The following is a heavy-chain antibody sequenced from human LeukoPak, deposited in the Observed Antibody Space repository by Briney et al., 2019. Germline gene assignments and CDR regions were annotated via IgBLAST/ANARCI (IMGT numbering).Heavy chain of an antibody. Sequence: GASVKVSCKASGYTFTSNGISWVRQAPGQGLEWMGWISGYNGNTKYVEKVQGRVTMTTDTSTSTAYMELRSLRSDDTAVYYCARDGFVFGVSIVVVTAASFDYWGQGTLVTVSS. D-gene: IGHD2-21*02. CDR3: ARDGFVFGVSIVVVTAASFDY. V-gene: IGHV1-18*01. J-gene: IGHJ4*02. CDR2: ISGYNGNT. CDR1: GYTFTSNG.